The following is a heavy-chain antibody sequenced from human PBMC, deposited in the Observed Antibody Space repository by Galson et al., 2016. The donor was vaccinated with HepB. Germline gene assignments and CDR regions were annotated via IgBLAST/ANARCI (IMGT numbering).Heavy chain of an antibody. CDR3: ARDVQYRFDS. D-gene: IGHD2/OR15-2a*01. V-gene: IGHV1-18*01. J-gene: IGHJ4*02. CDR2: ISTYSGNT. Sequence: SVKVSCKASGYTFTTSGISRVRQAPGQGLEWMGWISTYSGNTKYAQKFQGGLTLTTDSSTTTAYMVLRSLRFDDTALYYCARDVQYRFDSWGQGTLVTVSS. CDR1: GYTFTTSG.